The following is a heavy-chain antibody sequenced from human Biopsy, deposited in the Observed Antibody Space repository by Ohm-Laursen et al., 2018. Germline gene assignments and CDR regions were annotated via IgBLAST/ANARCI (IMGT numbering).Heavy chain of an antibody. Sequence: SETLSLTCPVSGGSISNNNYYWGWIRQPPGKELEWIGSIFYRGSTHYKPSLKSRVNISVDTSKNQFSLKLNSVTAADTAVYYCARDYDTSGYYYVSWGQGTLVTVSS. V-gene: IGHV4-39*01. CDR3: ARDYDTSGYYYVS. D-gene: IGHD3-22*01. J-gene: IGHJ5*02. CDR1: GGSISNNNYY. CDR2: IFYRGST.